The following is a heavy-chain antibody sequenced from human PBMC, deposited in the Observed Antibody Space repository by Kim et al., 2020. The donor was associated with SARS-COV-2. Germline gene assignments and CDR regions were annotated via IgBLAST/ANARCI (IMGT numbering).Heavy chain of an antibody. J-gene: IGHJ4*02. V-gene: IGHV1-3*01. Sequence: RYSQKFQGRVSITRDTSATTAYLELGGLISEDTAVYYCARGAVAGSFDYWGQGSLVTVSS. D-gene: IGHD6-19*01. CDR3: ARGAVAGSFDY.